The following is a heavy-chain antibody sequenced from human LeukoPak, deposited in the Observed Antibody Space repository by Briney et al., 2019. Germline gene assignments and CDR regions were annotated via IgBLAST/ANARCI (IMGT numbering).Heavy chain of an antibody. D-gene: IGHD3-10*01. Sequence: ASVKVSCKASGYTFTSYGISWVRQAPGQGLEWMGWISAYNDNTNYAQKLQGRVTMTTDTSTSTAYMELRSLRSDDTAVYYCARDRLDYYGSGNPNWFDPWGQGTLVTVSS. V-gene: IGHV1-18*01. CDR3: ARDRLDYYGSGNPNWFDP. J-gene: IGHJ5*02. CDR1: GYTFTSYG. CDR2: ISAYNDNT.